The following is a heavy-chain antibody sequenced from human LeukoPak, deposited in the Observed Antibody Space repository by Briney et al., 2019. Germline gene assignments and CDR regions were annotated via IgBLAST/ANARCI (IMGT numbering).Heavy chain of an antibody. Sequence: ASVKVSCKASGYTFTNYGISWVRQAPGQGLEWMGWISGYNGNTNYAQKLQGRVTMTTDTPTSTVYMELRSLRSDDTAVYYCARDKGRAGYPIVDYWGQGTLVTVSS. V-gene: IGHV1-18*01. CDR2: ISGYNGNT. CDR3: ARDKGRAGYPIVDY. CDR1: GYTFTNYG. J-gene: IGHJ4*02. D-gene: IGHD3-9*01.